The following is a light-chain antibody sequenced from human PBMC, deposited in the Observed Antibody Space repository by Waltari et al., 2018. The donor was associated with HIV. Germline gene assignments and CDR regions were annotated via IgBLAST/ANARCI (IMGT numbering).Light chain of an antibody. CDR1: SSYFLSYNL. CDR3: CSKAGSRTV. J-gene: IGLJ1*01. V-gene: IGLV2-23*01. CDR2: EGT. Sequence: QSALTHPASVSGSPGQSLTISCTAASSYFLSYNLLSWYQHHPGIPPKLLFYEGTKRPSGVSSRFSASKSGKTASLTISGLQPEDEAEYYCCSKAGSRTVFGPGTKVTVL.